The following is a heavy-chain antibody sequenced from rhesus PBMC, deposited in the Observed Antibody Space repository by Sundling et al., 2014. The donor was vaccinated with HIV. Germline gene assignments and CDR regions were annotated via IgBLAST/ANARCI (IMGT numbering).Heavy chain of an antibody. CDR1: GFTFSSYG. CDR2: TSYDGSKT. CDR3: ARGEYCTDSGCSYYGLDS. V-gene: IGHV3-54*02. Sequence: EVQLVESGGGLVQPGGSLRLSCAASGFTFSSYGMHWVRQAPGSGLEWVSDTSYDGSKTYYADSVKDRFTISRDNSKTMLYLQMNNLKLEDTAMYYCARGEYCTDSGCSYYGLDSWGQGVVVTVSS. J-gene: IGHJ6*01. D-gene: IGHD2-21*01.